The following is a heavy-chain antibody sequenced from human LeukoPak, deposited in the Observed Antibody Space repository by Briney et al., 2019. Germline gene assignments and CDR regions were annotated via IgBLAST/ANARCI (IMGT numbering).Heavy chain of an antibody. CDR2: IYPGDSDT. V-gene: IGHV5-51*01. D-gene: IGHD6-19*01. CDR3: ARRAISGWSLDF. CDR1: GDRFTSYW. Sequence: GESLKISCKDSGDRFTSYWIGWVRQMPGKGLEWMGIIYPGDSDTKYSPSFQGQVTISVDKSISTAYLQWNSLKASDTATYYCARRAISGWSLDFWGQGTLVTVSS. J-gene: IGHJ4*02.